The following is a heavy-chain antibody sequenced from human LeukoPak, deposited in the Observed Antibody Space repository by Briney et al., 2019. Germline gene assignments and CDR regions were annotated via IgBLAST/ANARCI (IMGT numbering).Heavy chain of an antibody. D-gene: IGHD1-7*01. J-gene: IGHJ4*02. CDR2: TSDRGDYT. CDR1: GFTFTSYS. V-gene: IGHV3-23*01. Sequence: HPGESLRLSCAASGFTFTSYSMSWVRQAPGKGLEWVSGTSDRGDYTYYADSVKGRFTISRDSSKNTLFLQMNSLRAEDTALYFCARKAQYNGHYPLDYWGQGTLVTVSS. CDR3: ARKAQYNGHYPLDY.